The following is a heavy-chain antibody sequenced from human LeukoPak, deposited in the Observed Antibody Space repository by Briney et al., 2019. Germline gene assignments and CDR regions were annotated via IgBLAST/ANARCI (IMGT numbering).Heavy chain of an antibody. D-gene: IGHD3-3*01. Sequence: GGSLRLSCAASGFTFSSYAMSWVRQAPGKGLEWVSAISGSGGSTYYADSVKGRFTISRDNSKNTPYLQMNSLRAEDTAVYYCAKGLRFLEWPRDAFDIWGQGTMVTVSS. CDR1: GFTFSSYA. CDR2: ISGSGGST. CDR3: AKGLRFLEWPRDAFDI. V-gene: IGHV3-23*01. J-gene: IGHJ3*02.